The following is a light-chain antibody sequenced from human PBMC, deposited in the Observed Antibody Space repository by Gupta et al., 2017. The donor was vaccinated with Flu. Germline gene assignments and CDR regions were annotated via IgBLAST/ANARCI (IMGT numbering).Light chain of an antibody. CDR2: GAS. CDR1: QSVRSSF. V-gene: IGKV3-20*01. Sequence: PGTLSLSPGERATLSCRASQSVRSSFLAWYQQKPGQAPRLLIYGASGRATGITDRISGSGSGTDFTLTIDSLEPEDFAVYYCQVYGSSITFGQGTRLEMK. J-gene: IGKJ5*01. CDR3: QVYGSSIT.